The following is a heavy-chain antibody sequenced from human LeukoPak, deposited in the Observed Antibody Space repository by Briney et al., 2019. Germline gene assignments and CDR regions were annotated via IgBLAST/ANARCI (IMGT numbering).Heavy chain of an antibody. CDR1: GFTFSSYA. D-gene: IGHD2-21*02. V-gene: IGHV3-30*04. CDR2: ISYDGSNK. CDR3: ARDAGSVGDWYYFDY. Sequence: GGSLRLSCAASGFTFSSYAMHWVRQAPGKGLEWVAVISYDGSNKYYADSVKGRFTISRDNSKNTLYLQMNSQRAEDTAVYYCARDAGSVGDWYYFDYWGQGTLVTVSS. J-gene: IGHJ4*02.